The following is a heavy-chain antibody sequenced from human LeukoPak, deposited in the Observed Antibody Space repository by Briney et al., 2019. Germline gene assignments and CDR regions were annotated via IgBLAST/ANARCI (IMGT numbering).Heavy chain of an antibody. Sequence: PSETLSLTCTVSGGSISSYYWSWLRQPPGKGLEWIGYIYYSGSTNYNPSLKSRVTISVGTSKNQFSLKLSSVTAADTAVYYCARSITMVRGVIIEWYNWFDPWGQGTRVTVSS. CDR1: GGSISSYY. CDR2: IYYSGST. J-gene: IGHJ5*02. V-gene: IGHV4-59*01. CDR3: ARSITMVRGVIIEWYNWFDP. D-gene: IGHD3-10*01.